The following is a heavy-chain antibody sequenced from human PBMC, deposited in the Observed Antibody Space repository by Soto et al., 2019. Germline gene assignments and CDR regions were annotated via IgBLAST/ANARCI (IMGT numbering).Heavy chain of an antibody. CDR2: IIPIFGTA. CDR1: GGALRRPF. CDR3: ARPGYGMDV. V-gene: IGHV1-69*06. Sequence: GGSAKVSRQAFGGALRRPFLSWVRQAPGQGLEWMGGIIPIFGTANYAQKFQGRVTITADKSTSTAYMELSSLRSEDTAVYYCARPGYGMDVWGEGTTVTVSS. J-gene: IGHJ6*04.